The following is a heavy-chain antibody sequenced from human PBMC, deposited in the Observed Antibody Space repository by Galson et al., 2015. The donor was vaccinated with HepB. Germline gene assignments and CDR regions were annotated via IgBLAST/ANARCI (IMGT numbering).Heavy chain of an antibody. D-gene: IGHD3-22*01. CDR3: ARDGGYYYDSSGYYA. J-gene: IGHJ5*02. V-gene: IGHV3-30*03. Sequence: SLRLSCAASGFTFSSYGMHWVRQAPGKGLEWVAVISYDGSNKYYADSVKGRFTISRDNSKNTLYLQMNSLRAEDTAVYYCARDGGYYYDSSGYYAWGQGTLVTVSS. CDR2: ISYDGSNK. CDR1: GFTFSSYG.